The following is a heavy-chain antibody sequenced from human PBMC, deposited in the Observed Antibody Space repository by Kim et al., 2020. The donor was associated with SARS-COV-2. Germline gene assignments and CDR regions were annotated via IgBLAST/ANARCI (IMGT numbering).Heavy chain of an antibody. J-gene: IGHJ4*02. Sequence: YTPSPKSRGTTSADTSKRQFSPKLTSVTAADTAVYYCARSSTTVTSRFDFWGQGILVTVSS. V-gene: IGHV4-39*01. D-gene: IGHD4-17*01. CDR3: ARSSTTVTSRFDF.